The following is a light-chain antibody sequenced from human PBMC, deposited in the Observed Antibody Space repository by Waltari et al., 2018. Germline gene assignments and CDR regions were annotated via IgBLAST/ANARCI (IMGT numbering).Light chain of an antibody. CDR3: QQSYSTPRT. Sequence: DIQMTQSPSSLSASVGDRVTITCPASQSIRSYLNWYQQKPGKAPKLLIYAASSLQSGVPSRFSGSGAGTDFTLTISSLQPEDFATYYCQQSYSTPRTFGPGTKVDIK. V-gene: IGKV1-39*01. CDR1: QSIRSY. J-gene: IGKJ3*01. CDR2: AAS.